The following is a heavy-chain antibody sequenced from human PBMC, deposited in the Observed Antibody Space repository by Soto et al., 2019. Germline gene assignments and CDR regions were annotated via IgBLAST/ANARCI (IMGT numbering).Heavy chain of an antibody. J-gene: IGHJ6*02. Sequence: ASVKVSCKASGYTFTSYGISWVRQAPGQGLEWVGWISAYNGNTNYAQKLQGRVTMTTDTSTSTAYMELRSLRSDDTAVYYCARAVGNYYDSSGFRTMYGMDVWGQGTTVTVSS. CDR2: ISAYNGNT. D-gene: IGHD3-22*01. V-gene: IGHV1-18*04. CDR1: GYTFTSYG. CDR3: ARAVGNYYDSSGFRTMYGMDV.